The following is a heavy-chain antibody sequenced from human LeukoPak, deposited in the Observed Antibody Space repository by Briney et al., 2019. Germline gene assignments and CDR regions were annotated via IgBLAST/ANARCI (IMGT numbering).Heavy chain of an antibody. D-gene: IGHD6-19*01. V-gene: IGHV4-59*12. J-gene: IGHJ6*02. CDR1: GGSISSYY. CDR3: ARQGWSCYGLDV. Sequence: SETLSLTCTVSGGSISSYYWSWIRQPPGKGLEWIGYIYYSGSTNYNPSLKSRVTISVDTSKNQFSLKLTSVTAADTAIYYCARQGWSCYGLDVWGQGTTVTVSS. CDR2: IYYSGST.